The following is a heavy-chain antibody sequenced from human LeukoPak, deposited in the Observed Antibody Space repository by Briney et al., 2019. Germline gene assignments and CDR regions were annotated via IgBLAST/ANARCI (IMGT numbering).Heavy chain of an antibody. CDR1: GFTFSSYA. V-gene: IGHV3-23*01. CDR2: ISGSGGST. CDR3: AKKGIAARLAFDY. J-gene: IGHJ4*02. Sequence: GGSLRLSCAASGFTFSSYAMSWVRQAPGKGLEWVSAISGSGGSTYYADSVKGRFTISRDNSKSTLYLQMNSLRAEDTAVYYCAKKGIAARLAFDYWGQGTLVTVSS. D-gene: IGHD6-6*01.